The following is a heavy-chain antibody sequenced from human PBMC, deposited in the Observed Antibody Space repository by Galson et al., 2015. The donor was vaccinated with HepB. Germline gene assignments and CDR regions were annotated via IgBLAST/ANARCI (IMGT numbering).Heavy chain of an antibody. CDR1: GGTFRDYG. CDR2: IIPIFRSA. CDR3: ATCGGNCYSPDC. Sequence: SVKVSCKASGGTFRDYGISWVRQAPGQGLEWMGGIIPIFRSAKYAQRFQGRVTITVDASGTTAYLELRSLRSEDTAIYYCATCGGNCYSPDCWGQGTQVTVSS. V-gene: IGHV1-69*13. J-gene: IGHJ4*02. D-gene: IGHD2-21*01.